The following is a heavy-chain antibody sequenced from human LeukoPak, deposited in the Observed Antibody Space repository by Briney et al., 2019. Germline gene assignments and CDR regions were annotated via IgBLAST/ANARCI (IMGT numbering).Heavy chain of an antibody. V-gene: IGHV3-20*04. D-gene: IGHD2-2*02. CDR3: ARGLGYCSSTTCYTHAFDY. CDR1: GFTFDDYG. J-gene: IGHJ4*02. Sequence: GGSLRLSCAASGFTFDDYGMSWVRQAPGKGLEWVSGINWNGGSTGYADSVKGRFTISRDNAKNSLYLQMSSLRAEDTAVYYCARGLGYCSSTTCYTHAFDYWGQGTLVTVSS. CDR2: INWNGGST.